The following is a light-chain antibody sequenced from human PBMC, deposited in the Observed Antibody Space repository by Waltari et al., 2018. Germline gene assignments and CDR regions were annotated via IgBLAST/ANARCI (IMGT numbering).Light chain of an antibody. Sequence: QSALTQPASVSGSPGQSITIPCTGTSRDVGGYNYVSWNQQTPGKAPKLMIYDVSKRPSGVSNCFSGSKSGNTASLTISGLQAEDEADYYCSSYTSSSTFTYVFGTGTKVTVL. J-gene: IGLJ1*01. CDR2: DVS. V-gene: IGLV2-14*01. CDR1: SRDVGGYNY. CDR3: SSYTSSSTFTYV.